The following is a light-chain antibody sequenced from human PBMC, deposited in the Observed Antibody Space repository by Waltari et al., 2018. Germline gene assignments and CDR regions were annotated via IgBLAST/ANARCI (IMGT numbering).Light chain of an antibody. Sequence: QSVLTQPPSVSAAPGQRVTISCTGSRSNIGAGYDVHWYQQLPGTTPKLLIYGNSNRHSGVPDRFSGSKSGTSASLAITGLQAEDEADYYCQSYDSSLSGWVFGGGTKLTVL. V-gene: IGLV1-40*01. J-gene: IGLJ3*02. CDR3: QSYDSSLSGWV. CDR1: RSNIGAGYD. CDR2: GNS.